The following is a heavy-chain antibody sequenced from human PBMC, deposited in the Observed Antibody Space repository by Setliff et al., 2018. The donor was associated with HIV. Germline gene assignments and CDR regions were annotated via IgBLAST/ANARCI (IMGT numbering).Heavy chain of an antibody. Sequence: SETLSLTCAVSGASISSTSYYWGWVRQPPGKGLEWIGSIYYSGSTYYNPSLKSRLTISVDTSRNQFSLKLSSLTAADTAVYYCARHYNVNCYVRKDFDYWGQGILVTVSS. CDR2: IYYSGST. V-gene: IGHV4-39*01. D-gene: IGHD2-15*01. CDR3: ARHYNVNCYVRKDFDY. J-gene: IGHJ4*02. CDR1: GASISSTSYY.